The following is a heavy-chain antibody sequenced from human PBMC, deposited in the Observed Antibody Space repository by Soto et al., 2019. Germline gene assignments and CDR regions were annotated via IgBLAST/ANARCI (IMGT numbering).Heavy chain of an antibody. V-gene: IGHV4-61*01. CDR2: IYYSGIT. Sequence: SETLSLTCTVSGGSVSSGSYYWSWIRQPPGKGLEWIGYIYYSGITNYNPSLKSRVTISVDTSKNQFSLKLSSVTAADTAVYYCARWYYDSTGYYRVFDYWGQGTLVTVS. CDR1: GGSVSSGSYY. CDR3: ARWYYDSTGYYRVFDY. J-gene: IGHJ4*02. D-gene: IGHD3-22*01.